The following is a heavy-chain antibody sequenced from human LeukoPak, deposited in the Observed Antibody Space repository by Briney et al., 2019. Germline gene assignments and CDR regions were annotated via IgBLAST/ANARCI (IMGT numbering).Heavy chain of an antibody. J-gene: IGHJ4*02. CDR3: ARGPTRYYFDC. Sequence: SETLSLTCTVSGGSISSYYWSWIRQPPGKGLEWIGYIFYSGSTNYNPSLKSRVTISVDTSKNQFSLGLSSVTAADTAVYYCARGPTRYYFDCWGQGTLVTVSS. CDR2: IFYSGST. D-gene: IGHD4-17*01. CDR1: GGSISSYY. V-gene: IGHV4-59*01.